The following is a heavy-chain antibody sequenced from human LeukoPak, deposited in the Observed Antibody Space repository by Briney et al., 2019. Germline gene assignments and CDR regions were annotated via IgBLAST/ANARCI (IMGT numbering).Heavy chain of an antibody. CDR3: ARLSGSPSKFDY. CDR1: GGSISGHY. Sequence: SETLSLTCTVSGGSISGHYWSWIRQPPGKGLEWTGYIYYSGSTNYNPSLKSRVTISVDTPNNQFSLKRSSVTAADTAVYYCARLSGSPSKFDYWGQGTLVTVFS. CDR2: IYYSGST. J-gene: IGHJ4*02. V-gene: IGHV4-59*08. D-gene: IGHD1-26*01.